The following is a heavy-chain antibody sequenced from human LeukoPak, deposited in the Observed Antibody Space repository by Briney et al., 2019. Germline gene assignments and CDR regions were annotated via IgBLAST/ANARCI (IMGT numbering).Heavy chain of an antibody. CDR2: ISSSSSYR. CDR3: ARASAVAGTRHY. V-gene: IGHV3-21*01. J-gene: IGHJ4*02. D-gene: IGHD6-19*01. Sequence: GGSLRLSCAASGFTFSSYVMNWVRQAPGKGLEWVSSISSSSSYRYYADSVKGRFTISRDNAKNSLYLQMNSLRAEDTAVYYCARASAVAGTRHYWGQGTLVTVSS. CDR1: GFTFSSYV.